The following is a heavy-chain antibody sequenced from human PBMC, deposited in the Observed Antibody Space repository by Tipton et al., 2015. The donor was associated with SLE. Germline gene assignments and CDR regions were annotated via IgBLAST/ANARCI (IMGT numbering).Heavy chain of an antibody. D-gene: IGHD1-1*01. Sequence: TLSLTCTVSGGSMNTYYWNWIRQFPGKGLEWIGYFYYSGSTNYNPSLKSRVTISLDKSKNQFSLKLSSVTAADTAVYYCAREGIQLERLYYYYYMDVWGKGTTVTISS. CDR2: FYYSGST. CDR1: GGSMNTYY. V-gene: IGHV4-59*12. J-gene: IGHJ6*03. CDR3: AREGIQLERLYYYYYMDV.